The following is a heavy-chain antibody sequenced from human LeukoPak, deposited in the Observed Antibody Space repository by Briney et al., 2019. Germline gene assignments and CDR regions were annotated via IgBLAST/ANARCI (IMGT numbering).Heavy chain of an antibody. D-gene: IGHD6-13*01. Sequence: SETLSLTCTVSGGSISSYYWSWIRQPAGKGLEWIGRIYTSGSTNYNPSLKSRVTISVDKSKNQFSLKLSSVTAADTAVYYCAREIGYSSSAAPDYWGRGILVTVSS. J-gene: IGHJ4*02. CDR2: IYTSGST. CDR1: GGSISSYY. CDR3: AREIGYSSSAAPDY. V-gene: IGHV4-4*07.